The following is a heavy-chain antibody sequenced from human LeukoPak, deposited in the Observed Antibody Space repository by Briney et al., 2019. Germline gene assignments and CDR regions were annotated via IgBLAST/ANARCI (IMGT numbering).Heavy chain of an antibody. CDR3: ARDDPPYGSGSVDY. Sequence: GGSLRLSCAASGFTFSSYGMHWVRQAPGKGLEWVAVIWYDGRNKYYADSVKGRFTISRDNSKNTLYLQMNSLRAEDTAVYYCARDDPPYGSGSVDYWGQGTLVTVSS. CDR1: GFTFSSYG. D-gene: IGHD3-10*01. CDR2: IWYDGRNK. V-gene: IGHV3-33*01. J-gene: IGHJ4*02.